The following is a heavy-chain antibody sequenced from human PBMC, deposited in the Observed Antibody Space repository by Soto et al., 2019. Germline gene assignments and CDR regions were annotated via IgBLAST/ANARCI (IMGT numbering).Heavy chain of an antibody. J-gene: IGHJ6*02. CDR2: IYHSGST. CDR3: ARGYSSIVYGMDV. CDR1: GGSISSGGYS. V-gene: IGHV4-30-2*01. D-gene: IGHD6-13*01. Sequence: SETLSLTCAASGGSISSGGYSGSLIRQPPGKGLEWIGYIYHSGSTYYNPSLKSRVTISVDRSKNQFSLKLSSVTAADTAVYYCARGYSSIVYGMDVWGQGTTVTVSS.